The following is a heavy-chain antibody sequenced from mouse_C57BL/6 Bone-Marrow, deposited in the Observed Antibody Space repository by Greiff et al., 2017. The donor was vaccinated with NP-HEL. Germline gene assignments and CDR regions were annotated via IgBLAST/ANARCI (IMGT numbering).Heavy chain of an antibody. Sequence: DVKLVESGGGLVKPGGSLKLSCAASGFTFSDYGMHWVRQAPEKGLEWVAYISSGSSTIYYADTVKGRFTISRDNAKNPLFLQMPSLSSEDTAMYYFARTGYYGSSPPFAYWGQGTLVTVSA. CDR2: ISSGSSTI. J-gene: IGHJ3*01. CDR3: ARTGYYGSSPPFAY. V-gene: IGHV5-17*01. CDR1: GFTFSDYG. D-gene: IGHD1-1*01.